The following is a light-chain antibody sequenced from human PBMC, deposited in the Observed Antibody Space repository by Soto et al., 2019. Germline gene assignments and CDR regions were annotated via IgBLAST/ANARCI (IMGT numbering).Light chain of an antibody. V-gene: IGKV1-39*01. CDR1: QVIRND. J-gene: IGKJ5*01. CDR2: AAS. CDR3: QQSYSAFIT. Sequence: IQITQSPAALCASVGDTVMITFRASQVIRNDLGWYQQKPGKAPKLLIYAASSLQSGVPSRFSGSGSGTDFTLTISSLQPEDFATYYCQQSYSAFITFGQGKRLEIK.